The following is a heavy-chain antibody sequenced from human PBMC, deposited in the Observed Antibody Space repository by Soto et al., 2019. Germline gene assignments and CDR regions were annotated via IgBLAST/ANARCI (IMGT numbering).Heavy chain of an antibody. CDR3: ARDRGVTTAYYYGMDV. CDR2: ISYDGSNK. Sequence: PGGSLRLSCAASGFTFSSYAMHWFRQAPGKGLEWVAVISYDGSNKYYADSVKGRFTISRDNSKNTLYLQMNSLRAEDTAVYYCARDRGVTTAYYYGMDVWGQGTTVTVSS. D-gene: IGHD4-4*01. CDR1: GFTFSSYA. J-gene: IGHJ6*02. V-gene: IGHV3-30-3*01.